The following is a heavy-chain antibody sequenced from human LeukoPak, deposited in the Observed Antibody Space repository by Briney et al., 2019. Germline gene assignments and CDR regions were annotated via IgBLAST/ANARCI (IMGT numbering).Heavy chain of an antibody. CDR2: ISGSGGST. J-gene: IGHJ4*02. V-gene: IGHV3-23*01. Sequence: GGSLRLSCAASGFTFSSYAMSWVRQAPGKGLEWVSAISGSGGSTYYADSVKGRLTISRDNSKNTLYLQMNSLRAEDTAVYYCAKNLAFYCTGGTCYVDYWGQGTLVTVSS. CDR1: GFTFSSYA. CDR3: AKNLAFYCTGGTCYVDY. D-gene: IGHD2-15*01.